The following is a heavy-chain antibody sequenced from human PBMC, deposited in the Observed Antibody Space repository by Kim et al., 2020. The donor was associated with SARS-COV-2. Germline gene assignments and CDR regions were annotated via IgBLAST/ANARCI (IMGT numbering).Heavy chain of an antibody. D-gene: IGHD2-15*01. V-gene: IGHV3-33*01. CDR3: ARIKYVDFDY. Sequence: NKYYADSVKGRFTISRDNSKNTLYLKMNSLRAEDTAVYYCARIKYVDFDYWGQGTLVTVSS. J-gene: IGHJ4*02. CDR2: NK.